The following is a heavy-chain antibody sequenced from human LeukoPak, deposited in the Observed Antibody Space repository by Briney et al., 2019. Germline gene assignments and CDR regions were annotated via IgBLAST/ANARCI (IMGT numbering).Heavy chain of an antibody. CDR2: ISSSSLYI. CDR3: ARGGDGYNSDLDY. J-gene: IGHJ4*02. Sequence: GGSLRLSCAASGFTFGNFWMNWVRQAPGKGLEWVSSISSSSLYIYYADSVKGRFTISRDNAKNSQYLQMNSLRAEDTAVYYCARGGDGYNSDLDYWGQGTLVTVSS. CDR1: GFTFGNFW. V-gene: IGHV3-21*01. D-gene: IGHD5-24*01.